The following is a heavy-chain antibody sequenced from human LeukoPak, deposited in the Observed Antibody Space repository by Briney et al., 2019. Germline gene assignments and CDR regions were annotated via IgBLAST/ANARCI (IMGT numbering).Heavy chain of an antibody. V-gene: IGHV3-48*03. CDR1: GFTFSSYE. D-gene: IGHD3-22*01. J-gene: IGHJ2*01. CDR3: AVPYDSSGYADWYFDL. CDR2: ISSSGSTI. Sequence: QPGGSLRLSCAASGFTFSSYEMNWVRQAPGKGLEWVSYISSSGSTIYYADSVKGRFTISRDNSKNTLYLQMNSLRAEDTAVYYCAVPYDSSGYADWYFDLWGRGTLVTVSS.